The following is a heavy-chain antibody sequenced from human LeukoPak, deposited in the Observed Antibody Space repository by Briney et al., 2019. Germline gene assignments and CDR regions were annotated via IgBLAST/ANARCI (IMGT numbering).Heavy chain of an antibody. J-gene: IGHJ3*02. V-gene: IGHV1-69*04. D-gene: IGHD6-19*01. Sequence: SVKVSCKASGGTFSSYDISWVRQAPGQGLEWMGRIIPILGIANYAQKFQGRVTITADKSTSTAYMELSSLRSEDTAVYYCARDRYSSGWYGPVDAFDIWGQGTMVTVSS. CDR2: IIPILGIA. CDR1: GGTFSSYD. CDR3: ARDRYSSGWYGPVDAFDI.